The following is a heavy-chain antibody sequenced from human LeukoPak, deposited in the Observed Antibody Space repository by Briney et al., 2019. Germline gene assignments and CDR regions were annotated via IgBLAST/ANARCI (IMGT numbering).Heavy chain of an antibody. V-gene: IGHV4-30-2*01. CDR1: GGSISSGGYS. J-gene: IGHJ4*02. D-gene: IGHD3-10*01. Sequence: PSQTLSLTCAVSGGSISSGGYSWSWIRQPPGKGLEWIGYIYHSGSTYYNPSLKSRVTISVDRSKNQFSLKLSSVTAADTAVYYCARDPFGEGGINYWGQGTLVTVSS. CDR3: ARDPFGEGGINY. CDR2: IYHSGST.